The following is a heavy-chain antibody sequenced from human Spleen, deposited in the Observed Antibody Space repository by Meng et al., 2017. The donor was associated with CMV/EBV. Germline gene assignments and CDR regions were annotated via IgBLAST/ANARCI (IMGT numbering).Heavy chain of an antibody. CDR2: IYYSGST. CDR1: GGSISSSSYY. D-gene: IGHD5-12*01. CDR3: ARESVVDTIYYFDY. J-gene: IGHJ4*02. Sequence: SETLSLTCTVSGGSISSSSYYWGWIRQPPGKGLEWIGSIYYSGSTYYNPSLKSRVTISVDTSKNQFSLKLSSVTAADTAVYYCARESVVDTIYYFDYWCQGTLVTVSS. V-gene: IGHV4-39*07.